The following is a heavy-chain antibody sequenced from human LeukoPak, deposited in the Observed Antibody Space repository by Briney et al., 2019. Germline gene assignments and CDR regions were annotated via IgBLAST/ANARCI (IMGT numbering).Heavy chain of an antibody. CDR1: GYTFTSYD. CDR2: TNPNSGNT. J-gene: IGHJ4*02. V-gene: IGHV1-8*01. CDR3: AASTGYFDY. Sequence: ASVTVSCKASGYTFTSYDINWVRQAPGQGLEWMGWTNPNSGNTGYAQKFQGRVTMTRDTSISTAYMELSRLRSDDTAVYCCAASTGYFDYWGQGTLVTVSS.